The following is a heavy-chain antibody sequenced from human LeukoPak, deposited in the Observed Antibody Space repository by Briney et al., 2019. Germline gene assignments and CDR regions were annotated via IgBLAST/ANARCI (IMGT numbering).Heavy chain of an antibody. Sequence: PGGSLRLSCAASGFTVSSNHISWVRQAPGKGLEWVSVIYSGGSTYYADSVKGRFTISRDNSKNTLYLQMNSLRAEDTAVYYCARHNDFWSGYDYWGQGTLVTVSS. V-gene: IGHV3-53*01. D-gene: IGHD3-3*01. CDR3: ARHNDFWSGYDY. J-gene: IGHJ4*02. CDR2: IYSGGST. CDR1: GFTVSSNH.